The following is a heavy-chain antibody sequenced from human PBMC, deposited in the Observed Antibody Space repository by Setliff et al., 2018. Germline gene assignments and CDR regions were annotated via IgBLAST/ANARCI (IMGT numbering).Heavy chain of an antibody. CDR3: ARAPWGDDYDSLYTWFDP. V-gene: IGHV1-46*01. Sequence: ASVKVSCKTSGYGFTSHYFHWLRQAPGQGLEWMGIVNPSGGKTTLSQKFQGRVSMTADASTATVHMELHSLTSEDTAIYYCARAPWGDDYDSLYTWFDPWGQGSLVTGLL. CDR2: VNPSGGKT. D-gene: IGHD3-22*01. CDR1: GYGFTSHY. J-gene: IGHJ5*02.